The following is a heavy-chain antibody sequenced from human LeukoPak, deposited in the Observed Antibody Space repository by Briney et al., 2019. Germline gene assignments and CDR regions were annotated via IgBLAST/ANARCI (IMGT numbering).Heavy chain of an antibody. V-gene: IGHV4-34*01. CDR2: INHIGKT. CDR1: GGSFSGYY. CDR3: ARGNRYCSSTSCREYFQY. Sequence: PSETLSLTCAVYGGSFSGYYWSWIRQPPGKGLEWIGEINHIGKTNYNPSLKSQVTISEDTSKKQFSLKLSSVAAADTAVYYCARGNRYCSSTSCREYFQYWGQGTLVTVSS. D-gene: IGHD2-2*01. J-gene: IGHJ1*01.